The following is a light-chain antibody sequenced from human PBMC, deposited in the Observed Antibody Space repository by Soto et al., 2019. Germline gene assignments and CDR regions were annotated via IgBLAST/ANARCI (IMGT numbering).Light chain of an antibody. CDR2: GAS. J-gene: IGKJ4*01. CDR3: QQYGSSPS. V-gene: IGKV3-20*01. CDR1: QSVTSSY. Sequence: EIVLTQSPGTLSLSPGERATLSCRASQSVTSSYLAWYQQKPGQAPRLLIYGASSRATGIPDRFSGSGSGTDFTLTISRLETEDFAVYYCQQYGSSPSCGGGTKVEIK.